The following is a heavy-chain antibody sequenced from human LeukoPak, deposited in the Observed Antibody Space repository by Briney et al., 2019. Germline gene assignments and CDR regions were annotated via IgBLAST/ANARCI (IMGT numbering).Heavy chain of an antibody. CDR3: ARAVYYDSSGNGFDP. J-gene: IGHJ5*02. D-gene: IGHD3-22*01. CDR2: IYYSGST. V-gene: IGHV4-39*07. CDR1: GGSISSYY. Sequence: SETLSLTCTVSGGSISSYYWGWIRQPPGKGLEWIGSIYYSGSTYYNPSLKSRVTISVDTSKNQFSLKLSSVTAADTAVYYCARAVYYDSSGNGFDPWGQGTLVTVSS.